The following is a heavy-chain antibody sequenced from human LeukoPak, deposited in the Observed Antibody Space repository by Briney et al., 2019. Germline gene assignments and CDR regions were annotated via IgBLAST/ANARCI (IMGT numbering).Heavy chain of an antibody. CDR3: ARDGVVTTHIDY. CDR1: GYTLTELS. Sequence: ASVKVSCKVSGYTLTELSMHWVRQAPGKGLEWMGGFDPEDGETIYAQKFQGRVTITTDESTSTAYMELSSLSSEDTAVYYCARDGVVTTHIDYWGQGTLVTVSS. J-gene: IGHJ4*02. V-gene: IGHV1-24*01. CDR2: FDPEDGET. D-gene: IGHD3-3*01.